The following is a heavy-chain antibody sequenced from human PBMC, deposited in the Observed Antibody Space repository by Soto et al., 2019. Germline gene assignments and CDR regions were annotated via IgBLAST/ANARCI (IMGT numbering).Heavy chain of an antibody. Sequence: SSVKVSCKASGSTFRSYAISGVRQAPGQGLEWMGGIIPIFGTANYAQKFQGRVTITADESTSTAYMELSSLRSEDTAVYYCARDGSCYYDSSLMDVWGQGTTVTVSS. CDR1: GSTFRSYA. CDR3: ARDGSCYYDSSLMDV. CDR2: IIPIFGTA. V-gene: IGHV1-69*13. D-gene: IGHD3-22*01. J-gene: IGHJ6*02.